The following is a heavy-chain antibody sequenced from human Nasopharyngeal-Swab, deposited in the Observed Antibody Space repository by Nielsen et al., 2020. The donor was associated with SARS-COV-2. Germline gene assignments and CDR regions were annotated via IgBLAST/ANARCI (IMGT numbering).Heavy chain of an antibody. V-gene: IGHV3-30*18. CDR3: AKVSSSWYGRYYYFYYMDV. CDR1: GFTFSSYG. CDR2: ISYDGSNK. D-gene: IGHD6-13*01. Sequence: SCAASGFTFSSYGMHWVRQAPGKGLEWVAVISYDGSNKYYADSVKGRFTISRDNSKNTLYLQMNSLRAEDTAVYYCAKVSSSWYGRYYYFYYMDVWGKGTTVTVSS. J-gene: IGHJ6*03.